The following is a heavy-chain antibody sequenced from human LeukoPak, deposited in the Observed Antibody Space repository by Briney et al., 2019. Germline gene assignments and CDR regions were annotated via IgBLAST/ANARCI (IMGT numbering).Heavy chain of an antibody. Sequence: PSETLSLTCTVSTALISISGYYWGWIRQPPGKGLEWIGIIYYSGTTYYNPSLKSRVTISVDTSKNQFSLRLSSVTAADTAVYYWARRLHLVNFDYCGQGILVTVSS. CDR1: TALISISGYY. J-gene: IGHJ4*02. V-gene: IGHV4-39*01. D-gene: IGHD6-13*01. CDR3: ARRLHLVNFDY. CDR2: IYYSGTT.